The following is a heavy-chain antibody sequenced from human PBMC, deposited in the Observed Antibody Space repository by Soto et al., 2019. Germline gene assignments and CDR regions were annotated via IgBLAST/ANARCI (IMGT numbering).Heavy chain of an antibody. J-gene: IGHJ4*02. CDR2: IIPIFGTA. Sequence: ASVKVSCKASGGTFSSYAISWVRQAPGQGLEWMGGIIPIFGTANYAQKFQGRVTITADESTSTAYMELSSLRSEDTAVYYCAARIAAAGNFFDYWGQGTLVTVSS. CDR3: AARIAAAGNFFDY. D-gene: IGHD6-13*01. V-gene: IGHV1-69*13. CDR1: GGTFSSYA.